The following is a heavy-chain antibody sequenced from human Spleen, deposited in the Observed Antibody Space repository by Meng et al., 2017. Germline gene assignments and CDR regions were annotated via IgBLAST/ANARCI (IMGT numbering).Heavy chain of an antibody. D-gene: IGHD3-3*01. CDR2: IIPIFGTA. J-gene: IGHJ4*02. Sequence: SVKVSCKASGYTFNKYGLSWMRQAPGQGLEWMGGIIPIFGTANYAQKFQGRVTITADESTSTAYMELSSLRSEDTAVYYCASAYDFWSGNYVNWGQGTLVTVSS. V-gene: IGHV1-69*13. CDR3: ASAYDFWSGNYVN. CDR1: GYTFNKYG.